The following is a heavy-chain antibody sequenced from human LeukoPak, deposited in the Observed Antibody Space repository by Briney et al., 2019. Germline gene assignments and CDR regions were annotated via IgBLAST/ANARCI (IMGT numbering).Heavy chain of an antibody. V-gene: IGHV4-30-4*01. CDR3: ARDGGYDY. Sequence: SETLSLTCTVSGGSISSGDYYWSWIRQPPGKGLEWIGYIYHSGSTYYNPSLKSRVAISIDTSKNQFSLKLSSVTAADTAVYYCARDGGYDYWGQGTRSPSPQ. CDR2: IYHSGST. J-gene: IGHJ4*02. CDR1: GGSISSGDYY. D-gene: IGHD5-12*01.